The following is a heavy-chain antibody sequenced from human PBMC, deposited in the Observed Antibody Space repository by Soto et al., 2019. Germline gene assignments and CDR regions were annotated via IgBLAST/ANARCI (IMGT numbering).Heavy chain of an antibody. J-gene: IGHJ6*02. CDR2: ISYDGSNK. Sequence: QVQLVESGGCVVQPGRSLRLSCAASGFTFSSYGMHWVRQAPGKGLEWVAVISYDGSNKYYADSVKGRFTISRDNSKNTLYLQMNSLRAEDTAVYYCAKLGIAARPGYYYGMDVWGQGTTVTVSS. D-gene: IGHD6-6*01. CDR1: GFTFSSYG. V-gene: IGHV3-30*18. CDR3: AKLGIAARPGYYYGMDV.